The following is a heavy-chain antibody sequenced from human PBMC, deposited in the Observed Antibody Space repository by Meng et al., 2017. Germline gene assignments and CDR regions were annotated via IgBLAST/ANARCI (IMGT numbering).Heavy chain of an antibody. Sequence: SGPTLVKPTETLTLTRTVSGLSLSNARMGVSWIRQPPGKALEWLAHIFSNDEKSYSTSLKSRLTISKDTSKNQVVLTLTNMDPVDTAAYYCARTQSPLIAVAGDFDYWGQGTLVTVSS. J-gene: IGHJ4*02. V-gene: IGHV2-26*01. CDR1: GLSLSNARMG. CDR3: ARTQSPLIAVAGDFDY. D-gene: IGHD6-19*01. CDR2: IFSNDEK.